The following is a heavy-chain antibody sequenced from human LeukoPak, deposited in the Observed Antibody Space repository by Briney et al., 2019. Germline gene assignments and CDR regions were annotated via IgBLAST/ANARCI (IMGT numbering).Heavy chain of an antibody. CDR1: GFTFSDYY. CDR3: VRGTLLRYFDLLWAPATFGYGMDV. V-gene: IGHV3-11*01. Sequence: GGSLRLSCAASGFTFSDYYMSWIRQAPGKGLEWVSYISSSGSTIYYADSVKGRFTISRDNAKNSLYLQMNSLRAEDTAVYYCVRGTLLRYFDLLWAPATFGYGMDVWGQGTTVTVSS. D-gene: IGHD3-9*01. J-gene: IGHJ6*02. CDR2: ISSSGSTI.